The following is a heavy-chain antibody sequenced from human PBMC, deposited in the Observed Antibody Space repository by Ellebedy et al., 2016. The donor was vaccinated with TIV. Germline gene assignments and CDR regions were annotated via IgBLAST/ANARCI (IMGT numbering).Heavy chain of an antibody. Sequence: PGGSLRLSCAASGFTFTDYGVSWVRRAPGRGLELVSGINWSGDSIGYEDSVKGRFTISRDNARNSVFLQMMNLRAEDSALYFCARDPRGSYDSLDLWGQGTLVSVSS. D-gene: IGHD1-26*01. J-gene: IGHJ5*02. CDR2: INWSGDSI. CDR3: ARDPRGSYDSLDL. CDR1: GFTFTDYG. V-gene: IGHV3-20*04.